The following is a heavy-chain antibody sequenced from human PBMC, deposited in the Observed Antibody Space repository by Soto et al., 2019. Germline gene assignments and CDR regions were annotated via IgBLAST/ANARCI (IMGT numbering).Heavy chain of an antibody. CDR3: ARHPRWLQHPPPYYFDY. Sequence: SETLSLTCTVSGDSISSSSFYWAWIRQPPGKGLEWIGSVYHSGSTHYNPSLKSRVTISVDTSKNQFSLKLTSVTAADTAVYYCARHPRWLQHPPPYYFDYWGQGTLVTVSS. J-gene: IGHJ4*02. CDR2: VYHSGST. CDR1: GDSISSSSFY. V-gene: IGHV4-39*01. D-gene: IGHD5-12*01.